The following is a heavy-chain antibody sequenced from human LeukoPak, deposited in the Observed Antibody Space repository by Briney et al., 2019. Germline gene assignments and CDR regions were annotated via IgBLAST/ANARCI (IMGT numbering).Heavy chain of an antibody. CDR2: IIPIFGIA. V-gene: IGHV1-69*04. CDR3: ARSGVRFLEWTEKQPPFDY. Sequence: GASVKVSCTASGGTFSSYAISWARQAPGQGLEWMGRIIPIFGIANYAQTFQGRVTITADKSTSTAYMELSSLRSEDTAVYYCARSGVRFLEWTEKQPPFDYWGQGTLVTVSS. D-gene: IGHD3-3*01. CDR1: GGTFSSYA. J-gene: IGHJ4*02.